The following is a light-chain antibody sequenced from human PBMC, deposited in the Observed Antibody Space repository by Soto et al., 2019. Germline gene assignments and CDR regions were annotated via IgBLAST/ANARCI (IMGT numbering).Light chain of an antibody. Sequence: EIVLTQSPGTLSLSPGERATLSCRASQSVSSSYLAWYQQKPGQAPRLLIYGASSRATGIPDRFSGSGSGTGFTLTISRLEPEDFAVYYCQQYGSSPLYSFGHGTKLEIK. CDR2: GAS. J-gene: IGKJ2*03. CDR1: QSVSSSY. V-gene: IGKV3-20*01. CDR3: QQYGSSPLYS.